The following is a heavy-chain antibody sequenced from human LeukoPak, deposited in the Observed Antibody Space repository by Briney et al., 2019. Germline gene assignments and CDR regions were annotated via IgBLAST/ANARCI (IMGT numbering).Heavy chain of an antibody. D-gene: IGHD5-18*01. CDR3: ARDAFNTAMENFDY. J-gene: IGHJ4*02. V-gene: IGHV3-21*01. Sequence: GGSLRLSCAASGFTFSTYTMNWVRQAPGKGLEWVSSISSTSSYIYYADSVKGRFTISRDNAKNSLYLQVNSLRAEDTAVYYCARDAFNTAMENFDYWGQGTLVTVSS. CDR2: ISSTSSYI. CDR1: GFTFSTYT.